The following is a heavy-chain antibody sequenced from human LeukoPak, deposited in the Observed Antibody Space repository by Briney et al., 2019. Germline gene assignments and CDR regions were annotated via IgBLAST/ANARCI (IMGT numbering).Heavy chain of an antibody. J-gene: IGHJ5*02. V-gene: IGHV4-30-4*01. CDR3: ARFYYDSSGYYP. Sequence: PSQTLSLTCTVSGGSISSGDYCWSWLRQPPGKGLEWIVYIYYSGSTYYNPSLKSRFTISVDTSKNQFSLKLSSVTAADTAVYYCARFYYDSSGYYPWGQGTLVTVSS. CDR1: GGSISSGDYC. D-gene: IGHD3-22*01. CDR2: IYYSGST.